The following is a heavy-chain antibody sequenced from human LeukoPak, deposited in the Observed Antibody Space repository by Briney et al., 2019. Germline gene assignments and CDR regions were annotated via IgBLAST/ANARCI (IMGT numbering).Heavy chain of an antibody. V-gene: IGHV3-23*01. J-gene: IGHJ4*02. Sequence: GGSLRLSCAASGFTFSSYAMSWVRQAPGKGLEWVAVISGSGGSKYYADSVKGRFTISRDNSKNTRYLQMNSLRAEDTAVYYCASKAYYDFWSGPFDYWGQGTLVTVSS. CDR2: ISGSGGSK. D-gene: IGHD3-3*01. CDR3: ASKAYYDFWSGPFDY. CDR1: GFTFSSYA.